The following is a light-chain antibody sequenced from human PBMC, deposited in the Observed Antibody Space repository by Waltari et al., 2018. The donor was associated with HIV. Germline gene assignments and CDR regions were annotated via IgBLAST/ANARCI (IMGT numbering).Light chain of an antibody. CDR1: NIGGES. CDR2: DDS. V-gene: IGLV3-21*02. Sequence: SYVLTQPPSVSVAPGQTATITCGGKNIGGESVHWYQQKPGQAPELVVYDDSDRPSGIPERFSGSNSDNTATLTISRVEAGDEADYYCQVWDISSDQVVFGGGTKLTVL. CDR3: QVWDISSDQVV. J-gene: IGLJ2*01.